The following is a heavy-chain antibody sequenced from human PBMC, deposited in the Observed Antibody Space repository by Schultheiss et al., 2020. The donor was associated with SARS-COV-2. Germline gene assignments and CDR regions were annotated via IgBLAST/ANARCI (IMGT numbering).Heavy chain of an antibody. CDR2: MSYDGFSK. V-gene: IGHV3-30*04. D-gene: IGHD2-15*01. CDR1: GFTFSNSI. Sequence: LKISCAASGFTFSNSIIHWVRQAPGKELEWVAAMSYDGFSKYYVDSVKGRFTISRDSSKNTVHLEMNSLRAEDTAVYYCAREGYTSGRCGNFDKWGQGTLVTVSS. CDR3: AREGYTSGRCGNFDK. J-gene: IGHJ4*02.